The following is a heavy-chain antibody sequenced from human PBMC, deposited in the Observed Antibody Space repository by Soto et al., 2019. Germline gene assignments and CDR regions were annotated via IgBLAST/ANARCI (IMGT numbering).Heavy chain of an antibody. CDR2: IIPIFGTA. CDR3: ARDKEGAAGIWFDP. Sequence: SVKFSCKASGGTFSSYAISWVRQAPGQGLEWMGGIIPIFGTANYAQKFQGRVTITADESTSTAYMELSSLRSEDTAVYYCARDKEGAAGIWFDPWGQGTLVTVSS. J-gene: IGHJ5*02. D-gene: IGHD6-13*01. V-gene: IGHV1-69*13. CDR1: GGTFSSYA.